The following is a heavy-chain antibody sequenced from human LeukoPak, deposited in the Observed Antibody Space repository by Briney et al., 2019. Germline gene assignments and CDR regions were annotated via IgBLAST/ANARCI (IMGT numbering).Heavy chain of an antibody. V-gene: IGHV3-66*01. D-gene: IGHD6-13*01. CDR1: GFTVSSNY. Sequence: PGGSLRLSWAASGFTVSSNYMSWVRQAPGKGLEWVSVIYSGGSTYYADSVKGRFTISRDNSKNTLYLQMNSLRAEDTAVYYCAVSWHLDYWGQGTLVTVSS. CDR2: IYSGGST. CDR3: AVSWHLDY. J-gene: IGHJ4*02.